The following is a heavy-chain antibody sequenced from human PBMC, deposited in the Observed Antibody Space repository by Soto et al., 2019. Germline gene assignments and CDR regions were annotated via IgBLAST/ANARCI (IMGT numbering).Heavy chain of an antibody. CDR3: ARDLGRSDFWSGYFPPVY. J-gene: IGHJ4*02. Sequence: GGSLRLSCAASGFPFSSYSMNWVRQAPGKGLEWVSYISSSSSTIYYADSVKGRFTISRDNAKNSLYLQMNSLRAEDTAVYYCARDLGRSDFWSGYFPPVYWGQGTLVTVSS. CDR2: ISSSSSTI. D-gene: IGHD3-3*01. CDR1: GFPFSSYS. V-gene: IGHV3-48*01.